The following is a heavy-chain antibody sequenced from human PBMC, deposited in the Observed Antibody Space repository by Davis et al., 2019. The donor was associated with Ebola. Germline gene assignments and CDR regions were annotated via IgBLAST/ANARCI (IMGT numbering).Heavy chain of an antibody. V-gene: IGHV3-9*01. Sequence: SLKISCAASGFTFDDYAMHWVRQAPGKGLEWVSGISWNSGSIGYADSVKGRFTISRDNAKNSLYLQMNSLRAEDTALYYCARSFDFGVAIMDYWGQGTPVTISS. CDR1: GFTFDDYA. D-gene: IGHD3-3*01. J-gene: IGHJ4*02. CDR2: ISWNSGSI. CDR3: ARSFDFGVAIMDY.